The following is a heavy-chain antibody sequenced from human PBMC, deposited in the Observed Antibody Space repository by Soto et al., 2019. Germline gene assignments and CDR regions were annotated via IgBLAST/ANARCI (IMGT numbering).Heavy chain of an antibody. CDR3: ARDLQRHGDYRNYYYYYGMDV. V-gene: IGHV1-46*01. CDR1: GYTFTSYY. CDR2: INPSGGST. J-gene: IGHJ6*02. D-gene: IGHD4-17*01. Sequence: ASVKVSCKASGYTFTSYYMHWVRQAPGQGLEWMGIINPSGGSTSYAQKFQGRVTMTRDTSTSTVYMELSSLRSEDTAVYYCARDLQRHGDYRNYYYYYGMDVWGQGTTVTVSS.